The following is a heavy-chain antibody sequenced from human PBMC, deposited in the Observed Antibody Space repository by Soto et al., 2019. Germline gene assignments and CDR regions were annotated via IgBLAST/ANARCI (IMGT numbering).Heavy chain of an antibody. CDR3: ARTPYSNYDWGLYSYYGMDV. D-gene: IGHD4-4*01. Sequence: SETLSLTCTVSGGSISSGGYYWSWIRQHPGKGLEWIGYIYYSGSTYYNPSLKSRVTISVDTSKNQFSLKLSSVTAADTAVYYCARTPYSNYDWGLYSYYGMDVWGQGTTVTVSS. J-gene: IGHJ6*02. CDR1: GGSISSGGYY. V-gene: IGHV4-31*03. CDR2: IYYSGST.